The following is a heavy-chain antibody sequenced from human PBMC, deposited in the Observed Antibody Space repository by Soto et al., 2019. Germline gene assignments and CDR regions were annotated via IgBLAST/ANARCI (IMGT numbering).Heavy chain of an antibody. Sequence: GGSLRLSCAASGFTFSSYAMSWVSQAPGKGLEWVSAISGSGGSTYYADSVKGRFTISRDNSKNTLYLQMNSLRAEDTAVYYCAKEGEYSSGWDNFDYWGQGTLVTVSS. D-gene: IGHD6-19*01. CDR3: AKEGEYSSGWDNFDY. V-gene: IGHV3-23*01. CDR2: ISGSGGST. J-gene: IGHJ4*02. CDR1: GFTFSSYA.